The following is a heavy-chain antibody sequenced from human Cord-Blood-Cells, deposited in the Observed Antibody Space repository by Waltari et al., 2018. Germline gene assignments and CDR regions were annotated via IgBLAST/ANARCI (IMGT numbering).Heavy chain of an antibody. CDR3: AREYSGYANWYFDL. CDR1: GYTFTGYY. V-gene: IGHV1-2*06. CDR2: INPNGGGT. D-gene: IGHD5-12*01. Sequence: QVQLVQSGAEVKKPGASVKVSCKASGYTFTGYYMHWVRPAPGQGLEWMGRINPNGGGTNYAQKFQGRVTMTRDTSISTAYMELSRLRSDDTAVYYCAREYSGYANWYFDLWGRGTLVTVSS. J-gene: IGHJ2*01.